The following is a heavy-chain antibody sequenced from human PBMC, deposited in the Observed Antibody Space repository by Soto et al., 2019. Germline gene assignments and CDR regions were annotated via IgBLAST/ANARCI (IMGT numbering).Heavy chain of an antibody. Sequence: SVKVCCKASGYTFTSYYMHWVRQAPGQGLESMGIINSSAASTSYAQKFKGRVTMTRDTSTSTVYMELSSLRSEDTAVYYCARDFLDIVVVPAAMYGYGMDVWGQGTTVTVSS. V-gene: IGHV1-46*01. D-gene: IGHD2-2*03. CDR1: GYTFTSYY. J-gene: IGHJ6*02. CDR2: INSSAAST. CDR3: ARDFLDIVVVPAAMYGYGMDV.